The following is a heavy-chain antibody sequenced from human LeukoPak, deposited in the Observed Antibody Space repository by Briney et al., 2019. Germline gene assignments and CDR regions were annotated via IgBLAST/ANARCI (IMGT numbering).Heavy chain of an antibody. V-gene: IGHV3-7*01. Sequence: GGSLRLSCAASGFTVSSNYMSWVRQAPGKELEWVANIKQDGSEKYYVDSVKGRFTISRDNAKNSLYLQMNTLRPEDTAVYYCARERQNKDFWSGGDYWGQGTLVTVSS. CDR2: IKQDGSEK. D-gene: IGHD3-3*01. J-gene: IGHJ4*02. CDR1: GFTVSSNY. CDR3: ARERQNKDFWSGGDY.